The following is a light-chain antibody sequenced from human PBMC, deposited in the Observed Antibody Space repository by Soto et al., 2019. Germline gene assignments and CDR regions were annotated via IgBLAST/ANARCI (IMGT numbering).Light chain of an antibody. V-gene: IGKV3-20*01. CDR1: QSVSSSY. CDR3: QQYGSSPFT. Sequence: EIVFTQSPGTLPLSPGERATLSCRASQSVSSSYLVWYQQKPGQAPRPLIYGASTMATGIPDRFSGSGSGTDFNLTISTLEPEDVAVYYCQQYGSSPFTFGQGTKLQSK. CDR2: GAS. J-gene: IGKJ2*01.